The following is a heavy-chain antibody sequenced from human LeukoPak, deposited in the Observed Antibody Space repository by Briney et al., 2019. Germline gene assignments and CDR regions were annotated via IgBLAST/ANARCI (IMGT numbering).Heavy chain of an antibody. CDR2: ISSSGSSI. CDR1: GFTVSSNY. D-gene: IGHD3-10*01. Sequence: PGGSLRLSCAASGFTVSSNYMSWVRQAPGKGLEWVSSISSSGSSIYYAESVKGRFTISRDNARNSLYLQMDSLRAEDTALYYCAPYYYGSGSYSYGMDVWGQGTTVTVSS. CDR3: APYYYGSGSYSYGMDV. J-gene: IGHJ6*02. V-gene: IGHV3-21*01.